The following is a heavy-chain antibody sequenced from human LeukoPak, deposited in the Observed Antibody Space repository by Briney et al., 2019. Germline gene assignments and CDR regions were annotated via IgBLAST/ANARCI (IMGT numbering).Heavy chain of an antibody. CDR1: GGSISSGDYY. D-gene: IGHD4-17*01. Sequence: PSETLSLTCTVSGGSISSGDYYWSWIRQPPGKGLEWIGYIYYSGSTNYNPSLKSRVTISVDTSKNQFSLKLSSVTAAGTAVYYCARESPYGDYVGNWFDPWGQGTLVTVSS. CDR3: ARESPYGDYVGNWFDP. J-gene: IGHJ5*02. V-gene: IGHV4-61*08. CDR2: IYYSGST.